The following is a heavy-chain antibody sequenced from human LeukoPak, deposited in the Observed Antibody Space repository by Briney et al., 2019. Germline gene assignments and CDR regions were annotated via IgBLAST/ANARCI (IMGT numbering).Heavy chain of an antibody. J-gene: IGHJ4*02. CDR2: IYTSGST. D-gene: IGHD2-15*01. CDR1: GGAISSYY. Sequence: SETLSLTCTVSGGAISSYYWSWIRQPAGKGLEWIGRIYTSGSTNYNPSLKSRVTMSVDTSKNQVSLKLISVTAADTAVYYCARDLGYCSGDSCYHYFDYWGQGTLVTVSS. CDR3: ARDLGYCSGDSCYHYFDY. V-gene: IGHV4-4*07.